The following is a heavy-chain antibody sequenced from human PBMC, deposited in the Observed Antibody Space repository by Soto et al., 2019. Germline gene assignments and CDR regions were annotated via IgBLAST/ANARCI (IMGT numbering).Heavy chain of an antibody. J-gene: IGHJ4*02. V-gene: IGHV6-1*01. Sequence: SQTLSLTCAISGDSVSSNSAAWNWIRQSPSRGLEWLGRTSYRSKWYNDYAVSVKSRITINPDTSKNQFYLQLNSVTPEDTAVYYCAREEASSGAPSFDYWGQGTLVTVSS. CDR3: AREEASSGAPSFDY. D-gene: IGHD6-19*01. CDR1: GDSVSSNSAA. CDR2: TSYRSKWYN.